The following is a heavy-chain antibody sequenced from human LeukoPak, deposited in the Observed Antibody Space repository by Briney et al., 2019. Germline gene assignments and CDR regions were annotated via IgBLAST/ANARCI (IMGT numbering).Heavy chain of an antibody. CDR2: INHSGST. CDR1: GGSFSGYY. Sequence: LSETLSLTCAVYGGSFSGYYWSWIRQPPGKGLEWIGEINHSGSTNYNPSLKSRITISVDTSKNQFSLKLSSVTAADTAVYYCARDRVPAALHFDYWGQGTLVTVSS. V-gene: IGHV4-34*01. J-gene: IGHJ4*02. D-gene: IGHD2-2*01. CDR3: ARDRVPAALHFDY.